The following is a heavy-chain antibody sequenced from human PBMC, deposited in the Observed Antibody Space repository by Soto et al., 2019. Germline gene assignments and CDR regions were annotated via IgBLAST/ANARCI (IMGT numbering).Heavy chain of an antibody. CDR1: GFTFSSYA. CDR3: ATEGSSTSCFDY. D-gene: IGHD2-2*01. CDR2: ISGSGGST. V-gene: IGHV3-23*01. Sequence: EVQLLESGGGLVQPGGSLRLSCAASGFTFSSYAMSWVRQAPGKGLEWVSAISGSGGSTYYADSVKGRFTISKDNSKNTLYLQMNSLRAEDTAVYYCATEGSSTSCFDYWGQGTLVTVSS. J-gene: IGHJ4*02.